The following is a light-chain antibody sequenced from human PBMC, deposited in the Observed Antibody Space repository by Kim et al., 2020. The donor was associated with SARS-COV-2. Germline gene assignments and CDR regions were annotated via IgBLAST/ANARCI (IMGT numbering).Light chain of an antibody. V-gene: IGKV1-12*01. Sequence: DLQMTQSPSFVSASVGDRVTITCRASQSFSNWLAWYQQRPGEAPKLLIYASSSLHRGVPSRFSGSESGTDFTLTINSLQPEDFATYYCQQTNNFPLGFGGGTKVDIK. CDR2: ASS. J-gene: IGKJ4*01. CDR3: QQTNNFPLG. CDR1: QSFSNW.